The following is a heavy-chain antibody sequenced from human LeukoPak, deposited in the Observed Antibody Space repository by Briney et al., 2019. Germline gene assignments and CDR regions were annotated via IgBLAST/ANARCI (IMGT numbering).Heavy chain of an antibody. CDR3: ARGGIVTAGTKWLNY. V-gene: IGHV4-34*01. CDR2: INHSGST. Sequence: SETLSPTCAVYGGSFSGYYWSWIRQPPGKGLEWIGEINHSGSTNYNPSLKSRVTISVDTSKSQFSLKLNSVTAADTAVYFCARGGIVTAGTKWLNYWGQGTLVTVSS. CDR1: GGSFSGYY. J-gene: IGHJ4*02. D-gene: IGHD6-13*01.